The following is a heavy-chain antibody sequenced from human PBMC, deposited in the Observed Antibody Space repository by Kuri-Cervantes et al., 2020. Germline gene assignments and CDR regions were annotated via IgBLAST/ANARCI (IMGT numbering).Heavy chain of an antibody. CDR1: GFTFSDYY. J-gene: IGHJ4*02. D-gene: IGHD2-15*01. Sequence: GGSLRLSCAASGFTFSDYYMSWIRQAPGKGLEWVSYISGSRTTIYYADSVKGRFTISRDNAKNSLYPQMNSLRAEDTAIYYCAKDGQWFGGSKANFDYWGQGTLVTVSS. CDR2: ISGSRTTI. CDR3: AKDGQWFGGSKANFDY. V-gene: IGHV3-11*01.